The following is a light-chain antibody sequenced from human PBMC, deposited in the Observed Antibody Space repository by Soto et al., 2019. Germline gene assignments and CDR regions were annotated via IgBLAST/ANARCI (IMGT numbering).Light chain of an antibody. J-gene: IGKJ5*01. CDR3: QQYNNWPLT. V-gene: IGKV1-5*03. CDR1: QTISSW. Sequence: DIQITHSPSTLSGSVGDEVTITCRASQTISSWLAWYQQKPGKAPKLLIYKASTLKSGVPSRFSGSGSGTEFTLTISSLQSEDFAVYYCQQYNNWPLTFGQGTRLEIK. CDR2: KAS.